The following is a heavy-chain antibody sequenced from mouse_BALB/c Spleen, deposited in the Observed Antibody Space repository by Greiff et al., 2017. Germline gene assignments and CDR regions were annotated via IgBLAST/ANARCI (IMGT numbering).Heavy chain of an antibody. D-gene: IGHD2-1*01. CDR1: GFSLTSYG. CDR2: IWAGGST. V-gene: IGHV2-9*02. CDR3: ARDQDGNYPWFAY. Sequence: VKLQESGPGLVAPSQSLSITCTVSGFSLTSYGVHWVRQPPGKGLEWLGVIWAGGSTNYNSALMSRLSISKDNSKSQVFLKMNSLQTDDTAMYYCARDQDGNYPWFAYWGQGTLVTVSA. J-gene: IGHJ3*01.